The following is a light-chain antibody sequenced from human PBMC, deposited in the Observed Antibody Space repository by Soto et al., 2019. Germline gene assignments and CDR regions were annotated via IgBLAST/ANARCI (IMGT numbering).Light chain of an antibody. CDR3: QQYNSYGMYT. J-gene: IGKJ2*01. Sequence: DIQMTQSPSTLSASVGDRVTITCRASQSISSWLAWYQQKPGKAPKLLIYKASSLESGVPSRFSGSGSGTEFTLTISILQPDDFATYYCQQYNSYGMYTFGQGTKLEIK. CDR1: QSISSW. V-gene: IGKV1-5*03. CDR2: KAS.